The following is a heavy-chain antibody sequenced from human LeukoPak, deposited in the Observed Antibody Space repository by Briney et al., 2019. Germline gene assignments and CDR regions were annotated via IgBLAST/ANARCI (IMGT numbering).Heavy chain of an antibody. CDR2: IYSGGST. D-gene: IGHD3-22*01. CDR3: ARGLYDSSGYYPPEYFDY. Sequence: GGSLRLSCAASGFTVSSNYMSWVRQAPGKGLEWVSVIYSGGSTYYADSVKGRFTISRDNSKNTLYLQMNSLRAEDTAVYYCARGLYDSSGYYPPEYFDYWGQGTLVTVSS. J-gene: IGHJ4*02. V-gene: IGHV3-66*01. CDR1: GFTVSSNY.